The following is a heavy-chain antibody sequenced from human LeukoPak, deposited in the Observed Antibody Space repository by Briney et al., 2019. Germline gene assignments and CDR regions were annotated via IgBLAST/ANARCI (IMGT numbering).Heavy chain of an antibody. V-gene: IGHV3-23*01. CDR2: ISGSGGST. CDR1: GFTFSSYA. J-gene: IGHJ5*02. CDR3: AKDFKPEDLLRRHNWFDP. D-gene: IGHD1-14*01. Sequence: GGSLRLSCAASGFTFSSYAMSWVRQAPGKGLEWVSAISGSGGSTYYADSVKGRFTISRDNSKNTLYLQMNSLRAEDTAVYYCAKDFKPEDLLRRHNWFDPWGQGTLVTVSS.